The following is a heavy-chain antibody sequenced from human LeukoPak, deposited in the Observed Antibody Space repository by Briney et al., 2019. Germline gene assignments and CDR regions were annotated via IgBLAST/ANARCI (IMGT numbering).Heavy chain of an antibody. D-gene: IGHD4-17*01. J-gene: IGHJ4*02. CDR1: GYSISSGYY. Sequence: SETLSLTCTVSGYSISSGYYWGWIRQPPGKGLEWIGSIYHSGSTYYNPSLKSRVTISVDTSKDQFSLKLSSVTAADTAVYYCAREGEDGDYYFDYWGQGTLVTVSS. CDR3: AREGEDGDYYFDY. CDR2: IYHSGST. V-gene: IGHV4-38-2*02.